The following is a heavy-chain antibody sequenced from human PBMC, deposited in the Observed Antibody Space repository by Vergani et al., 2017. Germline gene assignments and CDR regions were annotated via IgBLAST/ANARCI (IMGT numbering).Heavy chain of an antibody. J-gene: IGHJ6*02. V-gene: IGHV4-34*01. Sequence: QVQLQQWGGGLLKPSETLSLTCVVNGGSFTSYHWTWIRQSPGEGLEWVGDIDHTGRPDYNPSLKSRLTMSVDKSRNQFSLTLNSGTATDTAIYFCARVNTETNGHLYYYYDMDVWGQGTAVTVS. CDR1: GGSFTSYH. D-gene: IGHD4-11*01. CDR2: IDHTGRP. CDR3: ARVNTETNGHLYYYYDMDV.